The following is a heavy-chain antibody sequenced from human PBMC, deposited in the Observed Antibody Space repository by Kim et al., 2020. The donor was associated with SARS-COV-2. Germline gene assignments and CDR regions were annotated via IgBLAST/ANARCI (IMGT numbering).Heavy chain of an antibody. J-gene: IGHJ4*02. CDR3: TRVVSSSWLRGYFDY. CDR2: IRSKAYGGTT. CDR1: GFTFGDYA. V-gene: IGHV3-49*04. D-gene: IGHD6-13*01. Sequence: GGSLRLSCTASGFTFGDYAMSWVRQAPGKGLEWVGFIRSKAYGGTTEYAASVKGRFTISRDDSKSIAYLQMNSLKTEDTAVYYCTRVVSSSWLRGYFDYWGQGTLVTVSS.